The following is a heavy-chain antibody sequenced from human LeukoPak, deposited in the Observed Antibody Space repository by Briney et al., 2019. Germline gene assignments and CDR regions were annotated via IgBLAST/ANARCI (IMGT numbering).Heavy chain of an antibody. J-gene: IGHJ4*02. V-gene: IGHV1-24*01. CDR3: ATIRGGVIVESVYYFDY. D-gene: IGHD3-16*02. CDR1: GYTLTELS. CDR2: FDPEDGET. Sequence: ASVKVSCKVSGYTLTELSMHWVRQAPGKGLEWMGGFDPEDGETIYAQKFQGRVTMTEDTSTDTAYMELSSLRSEDTAVYYCATIRGGVIVESVYYFDYWGQGTLVTVSS.